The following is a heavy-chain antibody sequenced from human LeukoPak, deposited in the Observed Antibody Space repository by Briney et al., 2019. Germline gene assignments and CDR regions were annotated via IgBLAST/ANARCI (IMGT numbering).Heavy chain of an antibody. J-gene: IGHJ4*02. CDR1: GGTFSSYA. Sequence: SVKVSCKASGGTFSSYAISWVRQAPGQGLEWMAGIIPIFGTANYAQKFQGRVTITADESTGTAYMELSSLRSEDTAVYYCARESTRADYYDSSGRLDYWGQGTLVTVSS. CDR2: IIPIFGTA. D-gene: IGHD3-22*01. CDR3: ARESTRADYYDSSGRLDY. V-gene: IGHV1-69*13.